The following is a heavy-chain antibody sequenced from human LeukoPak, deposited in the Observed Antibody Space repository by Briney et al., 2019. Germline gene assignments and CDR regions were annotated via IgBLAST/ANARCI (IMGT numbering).Heavy chain of an antibody. Sequence: GGSLRLSCAPSGFTFSHYWMSWVRQAPGKGLEWVSYISSSGSTIYYADSVKGRFTISRDNAKNSLYLQMNSLRAEDTAVYYCARDVATISNWFDPWGQGTLVTVSS. CDR1: GFTFSHYW. D-gene: IGHD5-24*01. CDR2: ISSSGSTI. J-gene: IGHJ5*02. V-gene: IGHV3-48*04. CDR3: ARDVATISNWFDP.